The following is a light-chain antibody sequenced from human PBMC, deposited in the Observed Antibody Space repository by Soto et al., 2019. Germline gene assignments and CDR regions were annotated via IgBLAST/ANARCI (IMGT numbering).Light chain of an antibody. CDR2: GAS. Sequence: EIVLTQFPGTLSLSPGERATLSCRASQSVASNYLAWYQQRPGQAPRVLIFGASSRATGIPDKFSGSGSGTDFTLTISRLDPDDFAVYYCQYYGGSSWTFGQGTKV. CDR1: QSVASNY. J-gene: IGKJ1*01. V-gene: IGKV3-20*01. CDR3: QYYGGSSWT.